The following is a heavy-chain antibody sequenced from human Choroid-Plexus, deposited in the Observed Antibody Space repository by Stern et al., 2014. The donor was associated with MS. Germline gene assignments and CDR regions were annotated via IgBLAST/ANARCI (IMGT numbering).Heavy chain of an antibody. J-gene: IGHJ5*02. CDR1: GFTLGSCA. CDR3: AKDRQYLTYFFDH. V-gene: IGHV3-30*18. D-gene: IGHD2/OR15-2a*01. Sequence: HLVASGGGVVQPGRPLILSCVASGFTLGSCAMHWVRQAPGKGLEWVAGVSYDGSNKYYADSVKGRFTISRDNSQNTLYMQMSSLRPEDTAVYYCAKDRQYLTYFFDHWGQGSLVTVSS. CDR2: VSYDGSNK.